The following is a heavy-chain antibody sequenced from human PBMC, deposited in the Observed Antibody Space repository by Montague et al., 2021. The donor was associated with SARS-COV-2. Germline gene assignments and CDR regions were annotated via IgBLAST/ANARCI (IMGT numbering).Heavy chain of an antibody. Sequence: PALVKPTQTLTLTCTFSGFSLSTSGVGVGWIRQPPGKALEWLAFIFWDDAKHYIPSLKTRLTITKDTSKNQVVLTMSNMDLVDTATYYCAHSVPTITARPTTPFDFWGQGTLVIVSS. CDR3: AHSVPTITARPTTPFDF. D-gene: IGHD6-6*01. CDR1: GFSLSTSGVG. CDR2: IFWDDAK. J-gene: IGHJ4*02. V-gene: IGHV2-5*02.